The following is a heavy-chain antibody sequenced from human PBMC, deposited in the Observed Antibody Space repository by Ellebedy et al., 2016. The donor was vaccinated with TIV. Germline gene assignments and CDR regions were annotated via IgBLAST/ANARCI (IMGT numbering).Heavy chain of an antibody. Sequence: GESLKISCKASGYTFNNYWIGWVRQMPGKGLEWMGIIFPAASNTKYSPSSQGQVAISVDTSITTAYLQWSSLKASDTAMYYCARLGYHNGQGDYWGQGTLVTVSS. J-gene: IGHJ4*02. CDR3: ARLGYHNGQGDY. D-gene: IGHD2-2*01. CDR2: IFPAASNT. CDR1: GYTFNNYW. V-gene: IGHV5-51*01.